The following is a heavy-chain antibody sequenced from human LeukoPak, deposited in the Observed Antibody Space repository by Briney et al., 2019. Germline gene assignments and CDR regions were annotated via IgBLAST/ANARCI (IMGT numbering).Heavy chain of an antibody. V-gene: IGHV2-5*02. J-gene: IGHJ3*02. CDR1: GFSLRTRGVG. CDR2: IYWDDDK. CDR3: AHLGSDCSGGSCFAFDI. Sequence: SGPTLVNPPQTLTLTCTFSGFSLRTRGVGVGWIRQPPGKALEWLSLIYWDDDKRYSPSLKSRLTINKNTSKNQVVLTMTNMDPVYTATYYCAHLGSDCSGGSCFAFDIWGQGTMVTVSS. D-gene: IGHD2-15*01.